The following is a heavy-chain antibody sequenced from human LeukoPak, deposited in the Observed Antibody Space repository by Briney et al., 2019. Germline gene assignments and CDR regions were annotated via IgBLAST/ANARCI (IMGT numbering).Heavy chain of an antibody. D-gene: IGHD3-16*01. CDR1: GFTFSSYG. V-gene: IGHV3-23*01. CDR2: ISGSGHRT. J-gene: IGHJ4*02. Sequence: GGSLRLSCAASGFTFSSYGVSWVRQAPGQGLEWVSGISGSGHRTYYADSVKGRFTISRDNSKNTLYQQMNSLRAEDTAVYYCAKDWGEYFDYVWGSFTSFDFWGQGTLVTVSS. CDR3: AKDWGEYFDYVWGSFTSFDF.